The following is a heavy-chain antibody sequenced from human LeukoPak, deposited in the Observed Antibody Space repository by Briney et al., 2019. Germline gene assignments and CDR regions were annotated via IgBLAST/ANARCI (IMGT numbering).Heavy chain of an antibody. Sequence: GGSLRLSCAASGFTFSSYAMSWVRQAPGKGLEWVSAISGSGGSTYYADSVKGRFTISRDNSKNTLYLQMNSLRAEDTAVYYCAKANLGAAAYTYYFDYRGQGTLVTVSS. D-gene: IGHD6-13*01. CDR1: GFTFSSYA. CDR2: ISGSGGST. CDR3: AKANLGAAAYTYYFDY. J-gene: IGHJ4*02. V-gene: IGHV3-23*01.